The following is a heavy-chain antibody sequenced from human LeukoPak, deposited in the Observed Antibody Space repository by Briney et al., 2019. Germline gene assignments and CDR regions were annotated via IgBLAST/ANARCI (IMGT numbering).Heavy chain of an antibody. Sequence: SETLSLTCTVSGGSISSSSYYWGWIRQPPGKGLEWIGSIYYSGSTYYNPSLKSRVTISVDTSKNQFSLKLSSVTAADTAVYYCARRGVDTAMVTEYYFDYWGQGTLVTVSS. CDR1: GGSISSSSYY. J-gene: IGHJ4*02. CDR2: IYYSGST. D-gene: IGHD5-18*01. V-gene: IGHV4-39*01. CDR3: ARRGVDTAMVTEYYFDY.